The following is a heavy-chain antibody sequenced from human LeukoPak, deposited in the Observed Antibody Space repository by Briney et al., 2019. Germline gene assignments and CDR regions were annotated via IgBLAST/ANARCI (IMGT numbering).Heavy chain of an antibody. CDR1: GGSFSGYY. Sequence: PSETLSLTCAVYGGSFSGYYWSWIRQPPGKGLEWIGYIYYSGSTNYNPSLKSRATISVDTSKNQFSLKLSSVTAADTAVYYCAREQRWVGGHGMDVWGQGTTVTVSS. CDR3: AREQRWVGGHGMDV. J-gene: IGHJ6*02. V-gene: IGHV4-59*01. D-gene: IGHD6-25*01. CDR2: IYYSGST.